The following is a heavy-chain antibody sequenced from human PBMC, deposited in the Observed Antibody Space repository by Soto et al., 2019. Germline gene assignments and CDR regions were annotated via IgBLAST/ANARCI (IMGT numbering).Heavy chain of an antibody. CDR2: INHSGST. J-gene: IGHJ4*02. D-gene: IGHD3-16*02. V-gene: IGHV4-34*01. CDR3: ARGVIVTTNYFDY. Sequence: VQLQQWGAGLLKPSETLSLTCAVYGGSFSGYYWSWIRQPPGKGLEWIGEINHSGSTNYNPSLKSRVTISVDTSKNQFSLKLSSVTAADTAVYYCARGVIVTTNYFDYWGQGTLVTVSS. CDR1: GGSFSGYY.